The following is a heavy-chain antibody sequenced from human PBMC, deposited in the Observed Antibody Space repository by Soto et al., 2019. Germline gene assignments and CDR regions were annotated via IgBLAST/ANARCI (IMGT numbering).Heavy chain of an antibody. Sequence: SETLSLTCAVYGGSFSGYYWSWIRQPPGKGLEWIGEINHSGSTNYNPSLKSRVTISVDTSKNQFSLKLSSVTAADTAVYYCASPSSIRGRSIGPTFDYWGQGTLVTVSS. D-gene: IGHD2-21*01. CDR1: GGSFSGYY. V-gene: IGHV4-34*01. CDR3: ASPSSIRGRSIGPTFDY. CDR2: INHSGST. J-gene: IGHJ4*02.